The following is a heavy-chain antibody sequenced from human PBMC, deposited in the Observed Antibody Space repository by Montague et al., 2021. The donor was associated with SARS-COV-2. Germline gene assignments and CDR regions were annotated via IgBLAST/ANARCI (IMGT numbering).Heavy chain of an antibody. V-gene: IGHV4-39*07. CDR1: GGSISSSNYF. CDR2: TYYGGGT. J-gene: IGHJ4*02. D-gene: IGHD5-12*01. CDR3: AGEVGKGFSGYETGGGFDY. Sequence: SETLSLTCTVSGGSISSSNYFWGWIRQPPGKGLEWIGGTYYGGGTYYTPPLKSRVTISVDTSKNQFSLKLTSVTAADTAVYCCAGEVGKGFSGYETGGGFDYWGQGTPVSVSS.